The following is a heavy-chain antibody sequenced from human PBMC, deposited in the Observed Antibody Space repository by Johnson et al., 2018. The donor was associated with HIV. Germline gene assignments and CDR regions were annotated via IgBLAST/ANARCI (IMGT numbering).Heavy chain of an antibody. V-gene: IGHV3-11*04. Sequence: QVQLVESGGGLVKPGGSLRLSCAASGLTFSDYDMSWIRQAPGKGLEWVSYISSSGSTIYYADSVEGRFTISRDNAKNSLYLQMNSLRAEDTAVHYCAREGNYYDSRSHVFDIWGQGTMVTVSS. J-gene: IGHJ3*02. D-gene: IGHD3-22*01. CDR3: AREGNYYDSRSHVFDI. CDR1: GLTFSDYD. CDR2: ISSSGSTI.